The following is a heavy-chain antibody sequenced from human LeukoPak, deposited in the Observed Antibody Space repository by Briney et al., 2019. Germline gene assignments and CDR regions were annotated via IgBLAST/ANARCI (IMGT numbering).Heavy chain of an antibody. CDR2: MNPNSGNT. CDR1: GYSFTNYD. D-gene: IGHD2-2*02. CDR3: ARSSPLTYCSSTSCYRWVWFDP. J-gene: IGHJ5*02. V-gene: IGHV1-8*03. Sequence: ASVKVSCKASGYSFTNYDINWVRQATGQGLEWMGWMNPNSGNTGYAQKFQGRVTITRNTSISTAYMELSSLRSEDTAVYYCARSSPLTYCSSTSCYRWVWFDPWGQGTLVTVSS.